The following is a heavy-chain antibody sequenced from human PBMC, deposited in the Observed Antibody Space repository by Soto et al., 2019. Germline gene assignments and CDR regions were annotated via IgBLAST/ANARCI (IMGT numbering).Heavy chain of an antibody. CDR1: GGSINNYY. J-gene: IGHJ4*02. D-gene: IGHD2-21*02. V-gene: IGHV4-59*01. Sequence: SETLSPTCTVSGGSINNYYWSWIRQPPGKGLEWIGYIYYSGSTNYNPSLKSRVTISVDTSKNQFSLKLSSVTAADTAVYYCARIPLSGGDLKDYWGQGTLVTVSS. CDR2: IYYSGST. CDR3: ARIPLSGGDLKDY.